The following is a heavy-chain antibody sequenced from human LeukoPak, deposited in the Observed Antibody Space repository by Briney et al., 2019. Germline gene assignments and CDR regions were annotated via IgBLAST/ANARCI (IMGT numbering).Heavy chain of an antibody. CDR2: IYSGGST. V-gene: IGHV3-53*01. Sequence: PGGSMRLSCAASGFTVSTNYMSWVRQAPGKGLEWVSVIYSGGSTHYADSVKGRLTISRDSSKNTLYLQMNSLRAEDTAVYYCARGRGSYYFDYWGQGTLVTVSS. CDR1: GFTVSTNY. J-gene: IGHJ4*02. CDR3: ARGRGSYYFDY. D-gene: IGHD1-26*01.